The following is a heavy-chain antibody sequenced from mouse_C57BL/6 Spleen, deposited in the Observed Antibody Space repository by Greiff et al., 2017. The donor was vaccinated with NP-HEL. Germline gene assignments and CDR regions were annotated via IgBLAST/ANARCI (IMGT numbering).Heavy chain of an antibody. V-gene: IGHV1-54*01. J-gene: IGHJ4*01. CDR3: ARSYSNYEDAMDY. Sequence: VQLQESGAELVRPGTSVKVSCKASGYAFTNYLIEWVKQRPGQGLEWIGVINPGSGGTNYNEKFKGKATLTADKSSSTAYMQLSSLTSEDSAVYFCARSYSNYEDAMDYWGQGTSVTVSS. CDR2: INPGSGGT. CDR1: GYAFTNYL. D-gene: IGHD2-5*01.